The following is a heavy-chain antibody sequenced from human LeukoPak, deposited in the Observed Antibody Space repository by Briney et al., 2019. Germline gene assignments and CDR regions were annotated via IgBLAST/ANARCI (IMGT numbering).Heavy chain of an antibody. CDR1: GFTFSSYW. CDR2: INSDGSST. CDR3: ARGPNYYDSSGYYSDY. J-gene: IGHJ4*02. Sequence: GGPLRLSCAASGFTFSSYWMHWVRQAPGKGLVWVSRINSDGSSTSYADSVKGRFTISRDNAKNTLYLQMNSLRAEDTAVYYCARGPNYYDSSGYYSDYWGQGTLVTVSS. D-gene: IGHD3-22*01. V-gene: IGHV3-74*01.